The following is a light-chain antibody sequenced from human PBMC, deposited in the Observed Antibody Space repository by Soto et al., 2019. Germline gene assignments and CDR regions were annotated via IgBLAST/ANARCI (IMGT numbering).Light chain of an antibody. J-gene: IGLJ1*01. CDR1: SSDVGGYNY. Sequence: QSVLTQPASVSGSPGQSITISCTGTSSDVGGYNYVSWYQQHPGKVPKLIIYEVKNRPSGVSSRFSGSKSGNTASLTISGLQPEDEADYYCCLYIGATTYVFGTGTKVTV. CDR3: CLYIGATTYV. V-gene: IGLV2-14*01. CDR2: EVK.